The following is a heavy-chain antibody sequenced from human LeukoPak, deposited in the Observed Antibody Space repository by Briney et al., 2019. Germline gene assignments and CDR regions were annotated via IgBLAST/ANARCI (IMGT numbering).Heavy chain of an antibody. Sequence: GGSLRLSCAASGFTVSSNYMSWVRQAPGMGLEWVSGISGSDSGTYYADSVKGRFTISRDNSRNTLYLQMNSLRAEDTAVYYCARGGLITFGGVSYFDYWGQGTLVTVSS. V-gene: IGHV3-23*01. D-gene: IGHD3-16*01. CDR2: ISGSDSGT. CDR1: GFTVSSNY. CDR3: ARGGLITFGGVSYFDY. J-gene: IGHJ4*02.